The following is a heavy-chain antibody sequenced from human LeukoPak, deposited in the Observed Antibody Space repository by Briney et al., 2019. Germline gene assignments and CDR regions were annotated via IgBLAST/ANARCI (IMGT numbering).Heavy chain of an antibody. CDR3: ARDLPSPTISVADDY. CDR2: INPNSGGT. J-gene: IGHJ4*02. Sequence: GASVKVSCRASCWTFTGYYMFWLRQAPGQGLELMGRINPNSGGTNYAQKFQGRVTMTRDTSITTAYMELSSLRSDDTAVYYCARDLPSPTISVADDYWGQGTLVTVSS. CDR1: CWTFTGYY. D-gene: IGHD6-19*01. V-gene: IGHV1-2*06.